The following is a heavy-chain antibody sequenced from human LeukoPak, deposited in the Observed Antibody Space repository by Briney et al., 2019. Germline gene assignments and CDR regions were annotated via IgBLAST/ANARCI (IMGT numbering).Heavy chain of an antibody. V-gene: IGHV3-23*01. J-gene: IGHJ3*02. CDR2: ITSSSTSI. D-gene: IGHD2-2*01. CDR3: TRDQRKYCSRTTCFVFDI. CDR1: GFIFSNHA. Sequence: GGSLRLSCAASGFIFSNHAMTWVRQAPGKGLEWVSGITSSSTSIYYADSVKGRFAVSRDNSKKTLYLQLNSLRAEDTAVYYCTRDQRKYCSRTTCFVFDIWGQGTVVSVSS.